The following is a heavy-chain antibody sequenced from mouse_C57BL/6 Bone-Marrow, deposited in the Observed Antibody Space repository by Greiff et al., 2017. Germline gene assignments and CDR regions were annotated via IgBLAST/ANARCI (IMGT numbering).Heavy chain of an antibody. J-gene: IGHJ3*01. V-gene: IGHV1-50*01. CDR1: GYTFTTYW. Sequence: VKLQQPGAELVKPGASVKLSCTASGYTFTTYWMQWLKQRPGQGLEWIGEIDPFDSYTNYNQKFTGKATLTVDTSSSTAYMQLSSLTSEDSAVYYCARVEYYGSSYEFAYWGQGTLVTVSA. D-gene: IGHD1-1*01. CDR3: ARVEYYGSSYEFAY. CDR2: IDPFDSYT.